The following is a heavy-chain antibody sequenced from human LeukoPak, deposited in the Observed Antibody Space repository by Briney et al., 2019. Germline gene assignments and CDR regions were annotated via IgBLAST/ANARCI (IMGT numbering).Heavy chain of an antibody. Sequence: SETLSLTCTVSGGSISSYYWSWIRQPAGKGLEWIGRIHSSGSSNYNPSLESRVTMSVDTSKNQFTLRLTSVTAADTAVYYCARARTGCSSSVCYGIDYWGQGTRVTVSS. CDR2: IHSSGSS. CDR1: GGSISSYY. J-gene: IGHJ4*02. CDR3: ARARTGCSSSVCYGIDY. V-gene: IGHV4-4*07. D-gene: IGHD2-2*01.